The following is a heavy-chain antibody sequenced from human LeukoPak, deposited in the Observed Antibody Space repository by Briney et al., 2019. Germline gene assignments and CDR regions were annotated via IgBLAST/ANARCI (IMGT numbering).Heavy chain of an antibody. Sequence: ASVKVPCKASGYTFTGYYMHWVRQAPGQGLEWMGWINPNSGGTNYAQKFQGRVTMTRDTSISTAYMELSRLRSDDTAVYYCARAYYGDSLDVDYWGQGTLVTVSS. D-gene: IGHD4-17*01. V-gene: IGHV1-2*02. CDR2: INPNSGGT. J-gene: IGHJ4*02. CDR3: ARAYYGDSLDVDY. CDR1: GYTFTGYY.